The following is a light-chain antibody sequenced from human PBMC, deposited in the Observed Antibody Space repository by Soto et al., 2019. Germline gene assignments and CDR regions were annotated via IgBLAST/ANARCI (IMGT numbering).Light chain of an antibody. CDR2: GAS. CDR1: QSVSSSY. J-gene: IGKJ1*01. V-gene: IGKV3-20*01. Sequence: EIVMTQSPATLSVSPGERATLSCRASQSVSSSYLAWYQQKPGQAPRLLIYGASSRATGIPDIFSGSGSGTDFTLTISRLEPEDFAVYYCQHRGTFGQGTKVDIK. CDR3: QHRGT.